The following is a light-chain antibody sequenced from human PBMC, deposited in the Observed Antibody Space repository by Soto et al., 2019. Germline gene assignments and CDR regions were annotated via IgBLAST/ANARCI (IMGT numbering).Light chain of an antibody. V-gene: IGKV3-20*01. CDR3: QQYSGSPT. J-gene: IGKJ4*01. CDR2: AAS. CDR1: QNIIDNY. Sequence: EIVSTRSPGAVSVSAGERATLSCMASQNIIDNYLAWFQQKPGQAPRLLISAASSRATGIPDRFSGSGSGTDFTLTINRLQPEDFAMYYCQQYSGSPTFGEGTKVDI.